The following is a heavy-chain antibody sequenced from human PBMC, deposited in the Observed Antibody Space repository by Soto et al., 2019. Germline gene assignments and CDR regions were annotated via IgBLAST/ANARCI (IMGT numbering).Heavy chain of an antibody. CDR3: ARAAPRYCSGGSCYSGRDY. CDR1: GGSFGGYY. V-gene: IGHV4-34*01. J-gene: IGHJ4*02. D-gene: IGHD2-15*01. Sequence: SETPSLTCAVYGGSFGGYYWSWVGQRPGKGLEWIGEINHSGSTNYNPSLKSRVTISVDTSKNQFSLKLSSVTAADTAVYYCARAAPRYCSGGSCYSGRDYWDQGTLVTVS. CDR2: INHSGST.